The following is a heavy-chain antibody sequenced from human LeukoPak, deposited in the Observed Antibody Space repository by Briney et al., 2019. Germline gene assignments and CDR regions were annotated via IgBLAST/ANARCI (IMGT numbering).Heavy chain of an antibody. CDR1: GGSISSGDYY. V-gene: IGHV4-30-4*08. Sequence: SETLSLTCTVSGGSISSGDYYWSWIRQPPGKGLEWIGYIYYSGSTYYNPSLKSRVTISVDTSKNQFSLKLSSATAADTAVYYCARDLGLRRSDYWGQGTLVTVSS. CDR2: IYYSGST. CDR3: ARDLGLRRSDY. J-gene: IGHJ4*02. D-gene: IGHD5-12*01.